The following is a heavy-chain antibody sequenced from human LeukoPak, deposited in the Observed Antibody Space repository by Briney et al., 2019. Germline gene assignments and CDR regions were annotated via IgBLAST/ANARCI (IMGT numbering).Heavy chain of an antibody. CDR2: IVVGSGNT. CDR1: GFTFTSSA. Sequence: PVTVSCKASGFTFTSSAMQWVRQARGQRLEWIGWIVVGSGNTNYAQKFQERVTITRDMSTSTAYMELSSLRSEDTAVYYCAAVPYYYDSSGYYYWGQGTLVTVSS. CDR3: AAVPYYYDSSGYYY. V-gene: IGHV1-58*02. D-gene: IGHD3-22*01. J-gene: IGHJ4*02.